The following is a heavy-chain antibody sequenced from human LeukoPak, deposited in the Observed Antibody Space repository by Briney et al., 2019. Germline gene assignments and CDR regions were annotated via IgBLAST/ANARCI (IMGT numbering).Heavy chain of an antibody. D-gene: IGHD6-13*01. CDR1: GFTFSSYA. CDR3: AKYVRGIAAAGIPGDAFDI. CDR2: ISGSGGST. J-gene: IGHJ3*02. Sequence: GGSLRLSCAASGFTFSSYAMSWVRQAPGKGLEWVSAISGSGGSTYYADSEKGRFTISRDNSKNTLYLQMNSLRAEDTAVYYCAKYVRGIAAAGIPGDAFDIWGQGTMVTVSS. V-gene: IGHV3-23*01.